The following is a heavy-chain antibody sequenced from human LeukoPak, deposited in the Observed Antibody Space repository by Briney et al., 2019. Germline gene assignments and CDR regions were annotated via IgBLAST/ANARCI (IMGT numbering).Heavy chain of an antibody. CDR2: IIPIFGTA. J-gene: IGHJ3*02. D-gene: IGHD2-15*01. Sequence: SVKVSCKASGYTFTGYYMHWVRQAPGQGLEWMGGIIPIFGTANYAQKFQGRVTITADESTSTAYMELSSLRSEDTAVYYCARESPLDIVVVVAASPTPTAFDIWGQGTMVTVSS. CDR3: ARESPLDIVVVVAASPTPTAFDI. V-gene: IGHV1-69*13. CDR1: GYTFTGYY.